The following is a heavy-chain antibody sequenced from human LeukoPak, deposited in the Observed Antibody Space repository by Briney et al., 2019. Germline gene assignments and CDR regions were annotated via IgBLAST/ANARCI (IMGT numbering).Heavy chain of an antibody. Sequence: ASLKVSCKPSGGTFISYAISWVRQAPGQGREWMGRIIPILGIANYAQKFQGRVTITADKSTSTAYMELSSLRSEDTAVYYCARGYYYDSSGYYDYWGQGTLVTVSS. V-gene: IGHV1-69*04. CDR2: IIPILGIA. CDR1: GGTFISYA. D-gene: IGHD3-22*01. CDR3: ARGYYYDSSGYYDY. J-gene: IGHJ4*02.